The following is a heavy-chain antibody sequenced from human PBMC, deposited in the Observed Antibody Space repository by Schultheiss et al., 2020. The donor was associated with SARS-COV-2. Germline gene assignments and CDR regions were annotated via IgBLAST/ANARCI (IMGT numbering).Heavy chain of an antibody. V-gene: IGHV3-9*01. CDR2: ISWNSGSI. Sequence: GGSLRLSCAASGFTFSDHYMDWVRQAPGKGLEWVSGISWNSGSIGYADSVKGRFTISRDNAKNSLYLQMNSLRAEDTAVYYCARELRSGYSYYGMDVWGQGTTVTVSS. D-gene: IGHD3-3*01. J-gene: IGHJ6*02. CDR1: GFTFSDHY. CDR3: ARELRSGYSYYGMDV.